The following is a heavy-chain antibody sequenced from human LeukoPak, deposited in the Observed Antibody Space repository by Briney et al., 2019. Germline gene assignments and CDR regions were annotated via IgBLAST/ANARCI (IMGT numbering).Heavy chain of an antibody. CDR3: ARLTNMEKDVTPTYYMDV. CDR1: GGSISSSSYY. Sequence: SETLSLTCTVSGGSISSSSYYWGWIRQPPGKGLEWIGYIYYSGSTNYNPSLKSRVTISVDTSKSQFSLKLSSVTAADTAVYYCARLTNMEKDVTPTYYMDVWGKGTTVTVSS. CDR2: IYYSGST. J-gene: IGHJ6*03. V-gene: IGHV4-61*05. D-gene: IGHD2-8*01.